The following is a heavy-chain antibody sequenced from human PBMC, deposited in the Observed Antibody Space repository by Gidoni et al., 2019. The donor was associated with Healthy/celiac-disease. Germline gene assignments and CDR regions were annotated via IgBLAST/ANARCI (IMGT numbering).Heavy chain of an antibody. CDR2: ISGSGGST. V-gene: IGHV3-23*01. J-gene: IGHJ6*02. D-gene: IGHD3-10*01. Sequence: EVQLLESGGGLVQPGGSLRLSCAASGFTFSSYAMSWVRQAPGKGLEWVSAISGSGGSTYYADSVKGRFTISRDNSKNTLYLQMNSLRAEDTAVYYCAKAYGSGSAYYYYYGMDVWGQGTTVTVSS. CDR3: AKAYGSGSAYYYYYGMDV. CDR1: GFTFSSYA.